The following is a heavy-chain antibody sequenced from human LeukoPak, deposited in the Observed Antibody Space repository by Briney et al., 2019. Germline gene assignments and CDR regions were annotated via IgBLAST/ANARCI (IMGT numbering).Heavy chain of an antibody. V-gene: IGHV3-66*01. D-gene: IGHD3-22*01. J-gene: IGHJ4*02. Sequence: TGGSLRLSCAVSGFTVSSNYMSWVRQAPGKGLEWVSVIYSGGNTYYADSVKGRFTISRDNSKNTLYLQMNSLRAEDTAVYYCAKDYSDSSGYFRVPHVFDFWGQGTLVTVSS. CDR2: IYSGGNT. CDR1: GFTVSSNY. CDR3: AKDYSDSSGYFRVPHVFDF.